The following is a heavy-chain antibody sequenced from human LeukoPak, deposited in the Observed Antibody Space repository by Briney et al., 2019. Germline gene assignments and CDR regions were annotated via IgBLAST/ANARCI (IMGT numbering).Heavy chain of an antibody. J-gene: IGHJ3*02. V-gene: IGHV3-30*03. CDR1: GFTFSSYG. CDR2: ISHDGSNK. D-gene: IGHD6-25*01. CDR3: ARDRSGIYDAFDI. Sequence: GGSLRLSCAASGFTFSSYGIHWVRQAPGKGLEWVAVISHDGSNKDYADSVKGRFTISRDNSKNTLYLQMNSLRAEDTAVYYCARDRSGIYDAFDIWGQGTMVTVSS.